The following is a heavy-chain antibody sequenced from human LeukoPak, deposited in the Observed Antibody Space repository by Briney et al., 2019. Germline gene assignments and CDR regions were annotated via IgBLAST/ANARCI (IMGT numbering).Heavy chain of an antibody. CDR1: GFTFSSYW. D-gene: IGHD3-10*01. J-gene: IGHJ4*02. Sequence: GGSLRLSCAASGFTFSSYWMHWVRQAPGKGLVWVSRINSDGSSTSYADSVKGRFTISRDNAKNTLYLQMNSLRAEDTAVYYCAKDRLGYYGSGSPPDYWGQGTLVTVSS. CDR3: AKDRLGYYGSGSPPDY. V-gene: IGHV3-74*01. CDR2: INSDGSST.